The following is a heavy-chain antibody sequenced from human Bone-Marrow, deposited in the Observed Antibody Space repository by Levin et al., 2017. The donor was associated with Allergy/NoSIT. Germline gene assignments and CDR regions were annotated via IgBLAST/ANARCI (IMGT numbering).Heavy chain of an antibody. V-gene: IGHV4-31*03. Sequence: PSETLSLTCTVSGDSLSTDGSCWSWIRQHPGTGLEWIGHFSNSGGTKYSPSLKGRVTILADTPKNQFSLSLRSVTGADTAVYYCARDVVVTASPDVFDIWGQGRLVIVSS. D-gene: IGHD2-21*02. CDR3: ARDVVVTASPDVFDI. J-gene: IGHJ3*02. CDR2: FSNSGGT. CDR1: GDSLSTDGSC.